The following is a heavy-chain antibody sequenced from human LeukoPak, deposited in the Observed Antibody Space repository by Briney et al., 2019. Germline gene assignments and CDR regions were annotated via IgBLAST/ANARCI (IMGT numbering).Heavy chain of an antibody. CDR1: GGSISSGGYY. CDR3: ALAPFYSNYELY. V-gene: IGHV4-39*01. D-gene: IGHD4-11*01. CDR2: IYYSGNT. Sequence: PSETLSLTCTVSGGSISSGGYYWGWIRQPPGKGLEWIGSIYYSGNTYYNPSLKSRVTISVDTSKNQFSLKLSSVTAADTAVYYCALAPFYSNYELYWGQGTLVTVSS. J-gene: IGHJ4*02.